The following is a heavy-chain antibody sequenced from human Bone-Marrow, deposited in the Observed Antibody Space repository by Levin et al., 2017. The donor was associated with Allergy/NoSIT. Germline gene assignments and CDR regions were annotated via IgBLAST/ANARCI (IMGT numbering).Heavy chain of an antibody. V-gene: IGHV3-30*04. CDR2: ILYDGSNQ. CDR1: GFTFSIYA. CDR3: AREGKTQYSSGWLDY. Sequence: PGGSPRLSCAASGFTFSIYAMHWVRQAPGKGLEWVAVILYDGSNQYYADSVKGRFTISRDTSKNTLFLQMNSLRAEDTAVYYCAREGKTQYSSGWLDYWGQGTPVAVSS. D-gene: IGHD6-19*01. J-gene: IGHJ4*02.